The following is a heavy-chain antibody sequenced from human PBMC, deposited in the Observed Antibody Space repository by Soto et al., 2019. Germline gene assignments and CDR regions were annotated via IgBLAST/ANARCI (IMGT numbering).Heavy chain of an antibody. V-gene: IGHV3-23*01. CDR2: ITDAGGRT. D-gene: IGHD4-17*01. CDR3: AKSVGTYGDNSERAERFDP. J-gene: IGHJ5*02. CDR1: GITFSDYA. Sequence: EVQLLASGGGLVQPGGSLRLSCAASGITFSDYAMTWVRQAPGKGLEWVSVITDAGGRTYYAASAKGRFTISRDNSKNTLSQKMHSLRAEDTAIYYCAKSVGTYGDNSERAERFDPWGQGTLVTVSS.